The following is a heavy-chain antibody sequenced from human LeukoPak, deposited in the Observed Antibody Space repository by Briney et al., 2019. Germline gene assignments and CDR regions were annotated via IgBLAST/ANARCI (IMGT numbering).Heavy chain of an antibody. J-gene: IGHJ4*02. V-gene: IGHV1-46*01. CDR2: INPSGGST. Sequence: ASVKVSCKASGYTLTSYYMHWVRQAPGQGLEWMGIINPSGGSTSYAQKFQGRVTMTRDTSTSTVYMELSSLRSEDTAVYYCARLGRSRDYYDSSGYYSYYFDYWGQGTLVTVSS. D-gene: IGHD3-22*01. CDR1: GYTLTSYY. CDR3: ARLGRSRDYYDSSGYYSYYFDY.